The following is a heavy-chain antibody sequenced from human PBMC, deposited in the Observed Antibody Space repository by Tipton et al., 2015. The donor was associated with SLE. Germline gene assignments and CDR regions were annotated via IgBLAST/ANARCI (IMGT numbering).Heavy chain of an antibody. J-gene: IGHJ6*03. CDR1: GGSISRGSYN. Sequence: TLSLTCTVSGGSISRGSYNWSWIRQSPGKGLQWIGDIYYSGSTSYNPSLKSRVTISVDTSKNQFSLKLSSVTAADTAVYYCARDHLPGGYYYYMDVWGKGTTVTVSS. CDR3: ARDHLPGGYYYYMDV. D-gene: IGHD3-10*01. V-gene: IGHV4-61*01. CDR2: IYYSGST.